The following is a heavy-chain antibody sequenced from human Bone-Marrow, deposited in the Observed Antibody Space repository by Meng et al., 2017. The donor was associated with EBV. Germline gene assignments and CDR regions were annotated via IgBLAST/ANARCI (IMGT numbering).Heavy chain of an antibody. CDR3: ARGDGSMVRGYYFDH. V-gene: IGHV1-69*06. D-gene: IGHD3-10*01. CDR1: VGHFSTDP. CDR2: ILHIFRPP. J-gene: IGHJ4*02. Sequence: ARLAESGVEVKKPGSSVQAPSKASVGHFSTDPIAWVREAPRKGDACRGRILHIFRPPNYLQRFQGKVTIPADKSRDTAYMELRSLRSEDTDVYYCARGDGSMVRGYYFDHWGLGTLVTVSS.